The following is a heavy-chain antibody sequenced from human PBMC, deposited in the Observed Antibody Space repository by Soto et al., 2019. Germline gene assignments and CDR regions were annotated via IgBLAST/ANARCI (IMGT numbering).Heavy chain of an antibody. J-gene: IGHJ6*02. D-gene: IGHD5-12*01. Sequence: QVQLVQSGDEVKKPGASVKVSCKASGYIFVNYGIAWVRQAPGQGLEWMGWISPYTGNTHSASKVQGRLTMTTDTSTSTAYMDLGSLTSDDTAVYYCVMVDNVTPTPQDVWGQGTTVTVSS. CDR3: VMVDNVTPTPQDV. CDR2: ISPYTGNT. V-gene: IGHV1-18*01. CDR1: GYIFVNYG.